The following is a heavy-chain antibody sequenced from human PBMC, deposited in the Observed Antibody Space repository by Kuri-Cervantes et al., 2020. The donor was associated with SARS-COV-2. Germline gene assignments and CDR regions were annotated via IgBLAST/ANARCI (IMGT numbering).Heavy chain of an antibody. J-gene: IGHJ4*02. CDR3: AKDLSGSFAFDY. D-gene: IGHD1-26*01. V-gene: IGHV3-30*02. CDR1: GFTFSESY. Sequence: GGSLRLSCEASGFTFSESYMSWIRQAPGKGLEWVAFIRYDGSNKYYADSVKGRFTISRDNSKNTLYLQMNSLRAADTAVYYCAKDLSGSFAFDYWGQGTLVTVSS. CDR2: IRYDGSNK.